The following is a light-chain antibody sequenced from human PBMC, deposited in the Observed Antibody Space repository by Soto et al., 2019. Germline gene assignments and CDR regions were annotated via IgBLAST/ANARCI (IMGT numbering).Light chain of an antibody. CDR1: SSDVGGYNY. J-gene: IGLJ2*01. Sequence: QSALTQPASVSGSPGQSITISCIGTSSDVGGYNYVSWYQQRPGKAPKLMIYEVTNRPSGVSNRYSGSKSGNTASLTISGLQAEDKADYYCSSYTSISAPVVFGGGTKLTVL. V-gene: IGLV2-14*01. CDR2: EVT. CDR3: SSYTSISAPVV.